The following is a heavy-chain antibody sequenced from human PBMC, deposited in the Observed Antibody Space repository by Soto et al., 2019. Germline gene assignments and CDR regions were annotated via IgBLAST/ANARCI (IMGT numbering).Heavy chain of an antibody. Sequence: ASVKVSCKASGYTFTTYYIHWVRQAPGRGLEWMGWINPSSGGTNYAQRFQGWVTMTRDTSISTAYMELNRLKSDDTAVYYCARDRRATEVLVTTDTMDVWGQGSTVTVSS. CDR1: GYTFTTYY. CDR3: ARDRRATEVLVTTDTMDV. V-gene: IGHV1-2*04. CDR2: INPSSGGT. J-gene: IGHJ6*02. D-gene: IGHD1-1*01.